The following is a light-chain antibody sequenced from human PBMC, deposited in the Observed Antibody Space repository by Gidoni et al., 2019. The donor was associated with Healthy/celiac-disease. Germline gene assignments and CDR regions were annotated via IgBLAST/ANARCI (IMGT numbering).Light chain of an antibody. J-gene: IGKJ4*01. Sequence: VLTQSPATLSLSPGERATISCRASQSVSSYLAWYQQKPGQAPRLLIYDASNRATGIPARLSGSGSGTDFTLTISSLEPEDFAVYYCQQRSNWPLTFGGGTKVEIK. CDR2: DAS. CDR1: QSVSSY. CDR3: QQRSNWPLT. V-gene: IGKV3-11*01.